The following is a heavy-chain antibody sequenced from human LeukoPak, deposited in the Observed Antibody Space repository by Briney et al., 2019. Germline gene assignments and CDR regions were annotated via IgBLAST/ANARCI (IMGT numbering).Heavy chain of an antibody. V-gene: IGHV3-23*01. CDR3: AREYSYGRAY. J-gene: IGHJ4*02. D-gene: IGHD5-18*01. Sequence: GGSLRLSCALSGLTFSSYAMTWVRQAPGKGLEGVSAVSGGVGSTYYADSARGRFTISRHSSKHTMYLQMNSLKAEDTAVYYCAREYSYGRAYWGQGTLVTVSS. CDR1: GLTFSSYA. CDR2: VSGGVGST.